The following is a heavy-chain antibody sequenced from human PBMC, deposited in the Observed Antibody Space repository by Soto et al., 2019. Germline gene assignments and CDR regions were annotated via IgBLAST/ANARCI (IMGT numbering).Heavy chain of an antibody. V-gene: IGHV3-48*01. Sequence: EVQLVESGGGLVQPGGSLRLSCAASGFTFSSYTMNWVRQAPGKGLEWVSYISSSSNTIYYADSVKGRFTTSRDNAKNPLYLQMNSLRAEDTAVYYCARTEIVAAGRNWFDPWGQGTLVTVSS. J-gene: IGHJ5*02. CDR2: ISSSSNTI. CDR1: GFTFSSYT. D-gene: IGHD6-13*01. CDR3: ARTEIVAAGRNWFDP.